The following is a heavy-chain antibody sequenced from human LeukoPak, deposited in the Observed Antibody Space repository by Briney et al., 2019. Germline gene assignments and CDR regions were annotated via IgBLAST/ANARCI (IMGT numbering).Heavy chain of an antibody. Sequence: SETLSLTCAVYGESFSGYYWSWIRQPPGKGLEWIGEINHSGSTNYNPSLKSRVTISVDTSKNQSSLKLSSVTAADTAVYYCARSYTVTTSLWVYYYYYMDVWGKGTTVTVSS. CDR3: ARSYTVTTSLWVYYYYYMDV. CDR2: INHSGST. D-gene: IGHD4-11*01. V-gene: IGHV4-34*01. J-gene: IGHJ6*03. CDR1: GESFSGYY.